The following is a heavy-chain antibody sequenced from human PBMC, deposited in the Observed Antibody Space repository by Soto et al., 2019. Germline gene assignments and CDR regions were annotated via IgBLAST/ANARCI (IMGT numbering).Heavy chain of an antibody. V-gene: IGHV1-69*06. Sequence: RASVKVSCKASGGTFSSYAISWVRQAPGQGLEWMGGIIPIFGTANYAQKFQGRVTITADKSTSTAYMELSRLRSEDTAVYYCARGSGTLEMATSSDYWGQGTLVTVSS. CDR2: IIPIFGTA. CDR3: ARGSGTLEMATSSDY. D-gene: IGHD5-12*01. J-gene: IGHJ4*02. CDR1: GGTFSSYA.